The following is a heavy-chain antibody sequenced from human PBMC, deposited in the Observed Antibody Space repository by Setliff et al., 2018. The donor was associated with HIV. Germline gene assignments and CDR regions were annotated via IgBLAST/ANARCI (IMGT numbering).Heavy chain of an antibody. CDR3: ARANPRYHDSNGYAYDM. Sequence: ASVKVSCKASGYSFNSYPLNWVRQAPGQGLEWMGWIDTHTGSPTYVQGFTGRFVFSMDASVSTSYLEISSLKTEDTAVYYCARANPRYHDSNGYAYDMWGQGTMVTVSS. CDR1: GYSFNSYP. V-gene: IGHV7-4-1*02. J-gene: IGHJ3*02. CDR2: IDTHTGSP. D-gene: IGHD3-22*01.